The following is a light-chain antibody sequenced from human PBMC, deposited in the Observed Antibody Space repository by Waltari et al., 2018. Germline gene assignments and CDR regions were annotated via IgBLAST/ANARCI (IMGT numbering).Light chain of an antibody. J-gene: IGKJ2*01. Sequence: EIVMTQSPDTLSVSPGERATLSCRASQNIGNNLAWYQQKPGQDPRLLIYGASSTSIGIPDRFSGSGSGTEFTLTISSLQSEDFAVYLCHQYNSWPPYTFGQGTKLEIK. V-gene: IGKV3-15*01. CDR1: QNIGNN. CDR2: GAS. CDR3: HQYNSWPPYT.